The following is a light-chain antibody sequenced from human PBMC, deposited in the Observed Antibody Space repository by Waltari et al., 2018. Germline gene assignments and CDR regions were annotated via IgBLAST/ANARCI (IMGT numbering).Light chain of an antibody. CDR2: AAS. CDR1: QSISSY. V-gene: IGKV1-39*01. J-gene: IGKJ1*01. Sequence: DIQMTQSPSSLSASVGDRVTITCRASQSISSYLNWYQQKPGKAPKLLIYAASSLQSGVPSRFSGSGSGTDFTLTISSLQPEDFATYYCQQSYSTFGPGTKVEIQ. CDR3: QQSYST.